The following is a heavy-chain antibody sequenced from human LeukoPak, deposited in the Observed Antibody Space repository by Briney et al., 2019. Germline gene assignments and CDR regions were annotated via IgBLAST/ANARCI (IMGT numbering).Heavy chain of an antibody. Sequence: PSETLSLTCTVSGGSISSSGFYWGWIRQPPGRGLEWIGSIYYSGSTYYNPSLKSRVTISVDTSKNQFSLRLSSVSAADTAAYYCARQSGDYTXXSDYWGQGXLVTXXS. V-gene: IGHV4-39*01. J-gene: IGHJ4*02. CDR1: GGSISSSGFY. D-gene: IGHD4-17*01. CDR2: IYYSGST. CDR3: ARQSGDYTXXSDY.